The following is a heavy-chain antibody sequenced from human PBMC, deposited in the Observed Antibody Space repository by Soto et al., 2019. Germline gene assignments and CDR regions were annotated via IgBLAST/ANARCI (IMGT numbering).Heavy chain of an antibody. J-gene: IGHJ6*02. D-gene: IGHD4-17*01. CDR3: GKYYTVTTPYYGLDV. Sequence: VGSLRLSCAASGFTFSSYAMSWVRQAPGKGLEWVSTVSSGGYTYYADSMKGRFTISRDNSKNTLYLQMNSLRAEDTAVYFCGKYYTVTTPYYGLDVWGQGTTVTVS. CDR2: VSSGGYT. V-gene: IGHV3-23*01. CDR1: GFTFSSYA.